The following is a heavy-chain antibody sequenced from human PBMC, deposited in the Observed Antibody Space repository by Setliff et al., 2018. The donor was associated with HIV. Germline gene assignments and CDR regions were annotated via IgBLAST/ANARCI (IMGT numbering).Heavy chain of an antibody. D-gene: IGHD3-22*01. J-gene: IGHJ4*02. Sequence: GGSLRLSCAASGFSFSKYTMKWVRQAPGKGLEWVSFISASLSYIRYVDSVKGRFTISRDNAKNSLYLHMNGLRAEDTAVYYCARGDTGVYYYVYPDFWGQGTLVTVSS. CDR1: GFSFSKYT. CDR3: ARGDTGVYYYVYPDF. V-gene: IGHV3-21*01. CDR2: ISASLSYI.